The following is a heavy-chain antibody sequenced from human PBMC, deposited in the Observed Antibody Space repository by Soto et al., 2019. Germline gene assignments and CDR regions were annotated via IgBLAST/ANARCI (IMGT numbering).Heavy chain of an antibody. V-gene: IGHV3-66*01. CDR2: VYIGGNT. CDR1: GFSVSSNY. D-gene: IGHD3-16*01. CDR3: AGSVGGGFVY. J-gene: IGHJ4*02. Sequence: GGSLRLSCAASGFSVSSNYMSWVRQAPGKGLEWVSVVYIGGNTYYAEAVEDRFTISRDNFQNMLYLQMNSLRAEDTAVYYCAGSVGGGFVYWGQGTLVTVPS.